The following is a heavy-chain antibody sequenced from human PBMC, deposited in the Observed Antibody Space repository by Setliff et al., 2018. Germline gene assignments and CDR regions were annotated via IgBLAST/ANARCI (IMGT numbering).Heavy chain of an antibody. V-gene: IGHV4-61*05. Sequence: PSETLSLTCTVSGVSISSTSYYWDWIRQSPGKGLEWIGHIYIGGSANYNPSLKSRVTMSIDTSKNQFSLKLNSVTAADMAVYYCAREQWLDPPGYYYMDVWAKGTTVTVSS. J-gene: IGHJ6*03. D-gene: IGHD6-19*01. CDR1: GVSISSTSYY. CDR2: IYIGGSA. CDR3: AREQWLDPPGYYYMDV.